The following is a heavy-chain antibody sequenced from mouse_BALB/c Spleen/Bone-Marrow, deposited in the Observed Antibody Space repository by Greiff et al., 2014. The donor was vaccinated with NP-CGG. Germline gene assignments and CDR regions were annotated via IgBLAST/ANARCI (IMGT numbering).Heavy chain of an antibody. CDR1: GYSFTSYW. J-gene: IGHJ4*01. CDR2: IYPGNSDT. Sequence: VQLKQSGTVLARPGASVKMSCKAFGYSFTSYWMHWVKQRPGQGLEWIGAIYPGNSDTSYNQKFKGKAKLTAVTSASTAYMELSSLTNEDSAVYYCTNGYDYYAMDYWGQGTSVTVSS. D-gene: IGHD2-2*01. V-gene: IGHV1-5*01. CDR3: TNGYDYYAMDY.